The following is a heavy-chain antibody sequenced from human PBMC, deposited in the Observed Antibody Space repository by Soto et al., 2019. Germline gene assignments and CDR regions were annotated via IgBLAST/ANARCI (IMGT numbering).Heavy chain of an antibody. CDR2: IYYSGST. Sequence: QLQLQESGPGLVKPSETLSLTCTVSGGSISSSSYYWGWIRQPPGKGLEWIGSIYYSGSTYYNPSPKSRVTISVDMSKNQFSLRRSSVTAADTAVYYCARHAVHSSGFIDYWGQGTLVTVSS. CDR3: ARHAVHSSGFIDY. J-gene: IGHJ4*02. D-gene: IGHD6-19*01. V-gene: IGHV4-39*01. CDR1: GGSISSSSYY.